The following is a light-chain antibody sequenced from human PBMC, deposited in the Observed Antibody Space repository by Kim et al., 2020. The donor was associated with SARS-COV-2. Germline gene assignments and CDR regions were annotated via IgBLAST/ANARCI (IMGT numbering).Light chain of an antibody. CDR2: EVT. CDR3: SSHANDNYV. J-gene: IGLJ1*01. CDR1: STDVVTYNY. V-gene: IGLV2-8*01. Sequence: QSVLTQPASVSGSPGQSVTISCTGTSTDVVTYNYVSWYQQHPGKAPKLIIYEVTKRPAGVPDRFYGSKSGDTASLTVSGLQGEDEADYYCSSHANDNYVFGTGTQVTVL.